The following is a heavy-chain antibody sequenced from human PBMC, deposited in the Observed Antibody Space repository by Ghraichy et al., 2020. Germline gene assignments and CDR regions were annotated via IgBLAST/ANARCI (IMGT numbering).Heavy chain of an antibody. CDR2: ITASSRTT. CDR1: GFSFSSHS. V-gene: IGHV3-48*02. Sequence: LSLTCVGSGFSFSSHSMNWVRQSPGKGLEWVSYITASSRTTSYADSVRGRFTISRDNAQNSLYLQMNSLRDEDTAVYYCARGSRVVRFYYYDGMDVWGQGTTVTVSS. D-gene: IGHD4-23*01. CDR3: ARGSRVVRFYYYDGMDV. J-gene: IGHJ6*02.